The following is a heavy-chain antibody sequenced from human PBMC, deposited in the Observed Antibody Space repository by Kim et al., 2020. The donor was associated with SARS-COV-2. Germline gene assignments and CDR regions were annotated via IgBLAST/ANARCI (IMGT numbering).Heavy chain of an antibody. Sequence: GSLRLSCAASGFTFSSYDMHWVRQATGKGLEWVSAIGTAGDTYYPGSVKGRFTISRENAKNSLYLQMNSLRAGDTAVYYCARGHMVRGVKYYFDYWGQGTLVTVSS. CDR2: IGTAGDT. V-gene: IGHV3-13*01. J-gene: IGHJ4*02. D-gene: IGHD3-10*01. CDR1: GFTFSSYD. CDR3: ARGHMVRGVKYYFDY.